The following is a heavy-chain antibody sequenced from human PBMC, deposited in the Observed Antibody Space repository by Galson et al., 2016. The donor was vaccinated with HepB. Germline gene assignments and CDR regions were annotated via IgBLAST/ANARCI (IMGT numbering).Heavy chain of an antibody. D-gene: IGHD5-24*01. J-gene: IGHJ4*02. CDR3: ARDGYNYVPLDS. CDR1: GFTRSSYA. Sequence: SLRLSCAASGFTRSSYAMSWVRQAPGKGLQWVTSISGTGCTTYYADSVKGRFTISRDNSKSTMYLQMNGLRAEDTALYYCARDGYNYVPLDSWGQGALVIVSS. CDR2: ISGTGCTT. V-gene: IGHV3-23*01.